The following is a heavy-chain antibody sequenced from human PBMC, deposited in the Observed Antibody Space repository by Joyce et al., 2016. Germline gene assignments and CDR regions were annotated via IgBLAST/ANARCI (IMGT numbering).Heavy chain of an antibody. D-gene: IGHD3-22*01. CDR2: IYPAHYEP. CDR1: GYSFGSNW. V-gene: IGHV5-51*01. CDR3: AVSHDFTTDYYGSSVYSGGWFDP. J-gene: IGHJ5*02. Sequence: EVQLVQSGAEVKKPGDSLKISCKGSGYSFGSNWIGWVRQRPGKGLDWMGTIYPAHYEPTYSTSFRGQDTISADKAISSAYLQCSSMQASDRAMYYCAVSHDFTTDYYGSSVYSGGWFDPWGQGTLVTVSS.